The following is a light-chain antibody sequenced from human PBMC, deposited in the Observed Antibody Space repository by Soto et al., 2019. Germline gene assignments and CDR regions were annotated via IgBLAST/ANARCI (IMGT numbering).Light chain of an antibody. CDR3: QQSNNWPYT. J-gene: IGKJ2*01. CDR1: QSVSDN. Sequence: EIVMTQSPATLSVSPGERVIRSCRASQSVSDNVAWYQQKPGQAPRLLIYGASTRATTIPARFSGSGSGTEFTLTISSLQSEDFAVYYCQQSNNWPYTFGQGTRLDIK. CDR2: GAS. V-gene: IGKV3-15*01.